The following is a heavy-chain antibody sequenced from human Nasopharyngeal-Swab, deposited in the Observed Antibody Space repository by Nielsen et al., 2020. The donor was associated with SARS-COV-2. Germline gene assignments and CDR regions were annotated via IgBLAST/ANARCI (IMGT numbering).Heavy chain of an antibody. CDR3: ARGLSGIVPAPILGLGPYYYYYYMDV. D-gene: IGHD2-2*01. CDR2: INHGGST. J-gene: IGHJ6*03. Sequence: WIRQPPGKGPEWIAEINHGGSTNYNPSLKSRVTLSVDTSMNQVSLEVSSVTAADTAVYYCARGLSGIVPAPILGLGPYYYYYYMDVWGKGTTVTVSS. V-gene: IGHV4-34*01.